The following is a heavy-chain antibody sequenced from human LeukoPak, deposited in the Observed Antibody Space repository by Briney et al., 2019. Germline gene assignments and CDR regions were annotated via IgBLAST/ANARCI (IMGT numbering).Heavy chain of an antibody. D-gene: IGHD3-22*01. CDR2: ISWNSGSI. CDR1: GFTFDDYA. Sequence: GRSLRLSCAASGFTFDDYAMHWVRQAPGKGLEWVSGISWNSGSIGYADSVKGRFTISRDNAKNSLYLQMNSLRAEDTALYYCAKGRYDSSGYYFPFDYWGQGTLVTVSS. J-gene: IGHJ4*02. V-gene: IGHV3-9*01. CDR3: AKGRYDSSGYYFPFDY.